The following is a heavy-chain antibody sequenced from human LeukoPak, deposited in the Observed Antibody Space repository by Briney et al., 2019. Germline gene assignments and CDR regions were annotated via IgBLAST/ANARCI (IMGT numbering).Heavy chain of an antibody. V-gene: IGHV3-20*04. CDR1: GFTFDDYG. D-gene: IGHD3-3*01. CDR3: ARVIGYYDFWSGYYGYFDY. Sequence: GGSLRLSCAASGFTFDDYGMSWVRQAPGKGLEWVSGIDRYGDSTGYADSVEGRFTISRDNAKNTLYLQMNSLRAEDTAVYYCARVIGYYDFWSGYYGYFDYWGQGALVTVSS. CDR2: IDRYGDST. J-gene: IGHJ4*02.